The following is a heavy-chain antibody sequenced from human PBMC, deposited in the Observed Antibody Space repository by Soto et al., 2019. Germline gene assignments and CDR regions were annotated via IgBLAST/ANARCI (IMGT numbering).Heavy chain of an antibody. CDR1: GGTFSSYD. J-gene: IGHJ6*02. V-gene: IGHV1-8*01. CDR2: MNPNSGNT. D-gene: IGHD1-1*01. CDR3: ARPNDAYPILYGMDV. Sequence: ASVKVSCKASGGTFSSYDINWVRQATGQGLERMGWMNPNSGNTGYAQKFQGRVTMTRNTSISTAYMELSSLRSEDTAVYYCARPNDAYPILYGMDVWGQGTTVTVSS.